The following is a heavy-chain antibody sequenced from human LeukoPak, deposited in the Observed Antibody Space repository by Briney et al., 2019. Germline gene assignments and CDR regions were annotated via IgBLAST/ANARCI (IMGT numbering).Heavy chain of an antibody. Sequence: PSETLSLTCAVYGVSFSGYYWSWIRQPPGKGLEWIGEINHSGSTNYNPSLKSRVTISVDTSKNQFSLKLSSVTAADTAVYYCARERRYYATLSPNWFDPWGQGTLVTVSS. D-gene: IGHD1-26*01. CDR1: GVSFSGYY. CDR3: ARERRYYATLSPNWFDP. CDR2: INHSGST. V-gene: IGHV4-34*01. J-gene: IGHJ5*02.